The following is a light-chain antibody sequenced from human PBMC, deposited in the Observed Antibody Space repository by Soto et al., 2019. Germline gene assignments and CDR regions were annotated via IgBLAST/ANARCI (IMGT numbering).Light chain of an antibody. V-gene: IGKV3-11*01. J-gene: IGKJ1*01. CDR1: QSVNRY. Sequence: EIVMTQSPATLSVSPGERATLSFRASQSVNRYLVWYQQKPGQAPRLLMYDASKRATGIPARFSGSGSGTDFTLTISSLEPEDFAVYYCQQRDIWPWTFGQGTKVDIK. CDR2: DAS. CDR3: QQRDIWPWT.